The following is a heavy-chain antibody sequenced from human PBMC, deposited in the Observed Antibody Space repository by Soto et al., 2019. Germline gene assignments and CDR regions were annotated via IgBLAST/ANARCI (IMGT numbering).Heavy chain of an antibody. D-gene: IGHD2-15*01. V-gene: IGHV3-48*01. Sequence: EVQLVEPGGGLVQPGGSLRLSCAASGFTFSSYSMNWVRQAPGKGLEWVSYISSSSSTIYYADSVKGRFTISRDNAKNSLYLQMNSLRAEDTAVYYCARGGGCSGGSCNFDYWGQGTLVTVSS. CDR1: GFTFSSYS. CDR2: ISSSSSTI. J-gene: IGHJ4*02. CDR3: ARGGGCSGGSCNFDY.